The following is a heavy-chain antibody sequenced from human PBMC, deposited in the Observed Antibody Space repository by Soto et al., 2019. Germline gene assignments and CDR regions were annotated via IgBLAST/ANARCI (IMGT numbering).Heavy chain of an antibody. CDR1: GFTFISYA. Sequence: PGGSLRLSCAASGFTFISYAMSWVRQAPGKGLEWVSAISGSGGSTYYADSVKGRFTISRDNSKNTLYLQMNSLRAEDTAVYYCAKDYYGSGSYYNGRPDYWGQGTQVTVSS. CDR2: ISGSGGST. J-gene: IGHJ4*02. D-gene: IGHD3-10*01. CDR3: AKDYYGSGSYYNGRPDY. V-gene: IGHV3-23*01.